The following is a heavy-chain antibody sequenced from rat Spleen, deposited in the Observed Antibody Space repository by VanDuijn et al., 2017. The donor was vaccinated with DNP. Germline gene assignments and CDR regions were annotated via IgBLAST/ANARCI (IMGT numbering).Heavy chain of an antibody. J-gene: IGHJ2*01. Sequence: EVQLVESGGDLVQPGRSLKLSCVASGFTFSNYGMAWVRQAPTKGLEWVAYISYFGDNTYSGDSVKGRFTISRDNPKRTLYLQMNSLRSEDTATYYCTRQRFNLYYFDSWGQGVMVTVSS. V-gene: IGHV5S13*01. CDR1: GFTFSNYG. D-gene: IGHD3-4*01. CDR3: TRQRFNLYYFDS. CDR2: ISYFGDNT.